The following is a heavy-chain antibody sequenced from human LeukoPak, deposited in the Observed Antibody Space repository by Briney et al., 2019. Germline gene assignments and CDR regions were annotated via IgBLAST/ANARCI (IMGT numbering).Heavy chain of an antibody. V-gene: IGHV3-21*01. CDR2: ISTSSSYI. J-gene: IGHJ6*03. CDR1: GFTFSSYS. Sequence: GGSLRLSCAAYGFTFSSYSMNWVRQAPGKGLEWVSFISTSSSYIYYADSVKGRFTISRDNAKNSLYLQMNSLRAEDTAVYYCARIRFGESYAPKSYYYYYMDVWGKGTTVTISS. D-gene: IGHD3-10*01. CDR3: ARIRFGESYAPKSYYYYYMDV.